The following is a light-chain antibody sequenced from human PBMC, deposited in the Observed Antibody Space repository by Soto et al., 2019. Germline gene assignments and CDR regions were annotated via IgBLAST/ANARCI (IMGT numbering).Light chain of an antibody. Sequence: DIQMTQSPSSLSASVGDRVTITCRASQSISSYLNWYQQKPGKAPKLLIYAASSLQSGVPSRFRVSGSGTDFTLTISSLQPEDFATYYCQQSYSTPPLYPFGQGTKLEIK. CDR2: AAS. CDR3: QQSYSTPPLYP. V-gene: IGKV1-39*01. CDR1: QSISSY. J-gene: IGKJ2*01.